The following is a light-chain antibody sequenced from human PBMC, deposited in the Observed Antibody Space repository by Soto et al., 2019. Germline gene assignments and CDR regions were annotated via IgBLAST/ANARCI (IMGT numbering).Light chain of an antibody. CDR3: SSYTSSSTPLV. Sequence: QSALTQPASVSGSPGQSITISCTGTSSDVGGYNYVSWYQQHPGKAPKLMIYEVRNRPSGVSNRFSGSKSDNTASLTISGLQSEDEADYYCSSYTSSSTPLVFGTGTKLTVL. CDR1: SSDVGGYNY. CDR2: EVR. J-gene: IGLJ1*01. V-gene: IGLV2-14*01.